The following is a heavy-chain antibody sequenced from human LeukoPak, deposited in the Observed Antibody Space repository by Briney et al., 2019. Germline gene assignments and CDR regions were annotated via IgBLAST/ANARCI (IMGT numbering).Heavy chain of an antibody. J-gene: IGHJ6*02. V-gene: IGHV4-31*03. CDR2: IYYSGST. Sequence: SETLSLTCTVSGGSISSGGYYWSWIRQHPGKGLEWIGYIYYSGSTYYNPSLKSRVTISVDTSKNQFSLKLSSVTAADTAVYYCARAPSPASYAMDVWGQGTTVTVSS. CDR3: ARAPSPASYAMDV. CDR1: GGSISSGGYY.